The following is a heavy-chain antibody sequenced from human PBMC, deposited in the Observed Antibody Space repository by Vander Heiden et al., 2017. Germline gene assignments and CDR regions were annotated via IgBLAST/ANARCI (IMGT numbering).Heavy chain of an antibody. D-gene: IGHD3-22*01. CDR1: VFTFSKSA. J-gene: IGHJ4*02. Sequence: QLVQSGPEFNKPGTSVNVSCNASVFTFSKSAVQWVPQARVQRLEWIGWIVVGSGNTNYAQNFQERVTITRDMSTSTAYMELSSLRSEDTAVYYCAAEPGYYDSSGYPPPLSVGWGQGTLVTVSS. CDR2: IVVGSGNT. CDR3: AAEPGYYDSSGYPPPLSVG. V-gene: IGHV1-58*01.